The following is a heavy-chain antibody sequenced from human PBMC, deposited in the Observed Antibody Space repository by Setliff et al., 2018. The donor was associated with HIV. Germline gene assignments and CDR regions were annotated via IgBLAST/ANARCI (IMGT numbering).Heavy chain of an antibody. CDR1: GGTFRSHE. CDR3: ARIPNHSSGFDY. Sequence: ASVKVSCKASGGTFRSHEISWVRQAPGQGLEWMGGTVPILNTGNYAPKFQGRVTITADESTTTAYMELSSLRSEDTAVYYCARIPNHSSGFDYWGQGTPVTVSS. CDR2: TVPILNTG. J-gene: IGHJ4*02. V-gene: IGHV1-69*13. D-gene: IGHD3-22*01.